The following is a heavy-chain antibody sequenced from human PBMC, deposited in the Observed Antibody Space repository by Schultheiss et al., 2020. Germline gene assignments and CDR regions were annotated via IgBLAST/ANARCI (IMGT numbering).Heavy chain of an antibody. Sequence: SETLSLTCTVSGGSISSGGYYWSWIRQPPGKGLEWIGYIYYSGSTNYNPSLKSRVTISVDTSKNQFSLKLSSVTAADTAVYYCARGPAAGTGAWFDPWGQGTLVTVSS. D-gene: IGHD6-13*01. V-gene: IGHV4-61*08. CDR2: IYYSGST. CDR3: ARGPAAGTGAWFDP. CDR1: GGSISSGGYY. J-gene: IGHJ5*02.